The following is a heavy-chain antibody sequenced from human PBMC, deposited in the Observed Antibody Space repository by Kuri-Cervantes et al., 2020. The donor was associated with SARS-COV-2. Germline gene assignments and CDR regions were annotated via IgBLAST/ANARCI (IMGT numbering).Heavy chain of an antibody. D-gene: IGHD2-15*01. Sequence: GESLKISCKGSGYSFTNYWIGWVRQMPGEGLEWMGIIYPGDSDTRYSPSFQGQVTISVDESISTAYLQWSSLKASDTAIYYCARRSCDGGSCYSPWGQGTLVTVSS. CDR1: GYSFTNYW. J-gene: IGHJ5*02. V-gene: IGHV5-51*01. CDR2: IYPGDSDT. CDR3: ARRSCDGGSCYSP.